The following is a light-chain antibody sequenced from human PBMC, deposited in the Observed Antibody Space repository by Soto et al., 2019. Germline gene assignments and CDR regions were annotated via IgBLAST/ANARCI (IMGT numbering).Light chain of an antibody. J-gene: IGKJ4*01. V-gene: IGKV3-11*01. CDR2: DAS. CDR3: QQRSNWPPLT. CDR1: QSISNN. Sequence: EIVLTQSPATLSLFPGERATLSCRASQSISNNLAWYQQKRGQPPRLLIYDASNRATGIPARFSGRGSGTDFTLTISSLEPEDFAVYYCQQRSNWPPLTFGGGTKVEIK.